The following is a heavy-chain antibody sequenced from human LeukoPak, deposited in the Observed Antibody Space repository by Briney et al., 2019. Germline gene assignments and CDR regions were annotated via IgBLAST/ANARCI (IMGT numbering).Heavy chain of an antibody. CDR3: ARSLAVGATSPYY. CDR1: GYTFTSYY. Sequence: ASVKVSCKASGYTFTSYYMHWVRQAPGQGLEWVGIINPSGGSTSYAQKFPGRVTMTRDTSTSTVYMELSSLRSEDTAVYYCARSLAVGATSPYYWGQGTLVTVSS. CDR2: INPSGGST. V-gene: IGHV1-46*01. D-gene: IGHD1-26*01. J-gene: IGHJ4*02.